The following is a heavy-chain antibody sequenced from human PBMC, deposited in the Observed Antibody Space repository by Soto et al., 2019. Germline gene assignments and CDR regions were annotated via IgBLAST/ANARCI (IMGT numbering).Heavy chain of an antibody. CDR3: AKGRYYYDSSPIDY. CDR2: ISYDGSNK. CDR1: RFTFSSYG. V-gene: IGHV3-30*18. J-gene: IGHJ4*02. D-gene: IGHD3-22*01. Sequence: PGGSLRLSCAASRFTFSSYGMHWVRQAPGKGLEWVAVISYDGSNKYYADSVKGRFTISRDNSKNTLYLQMNSLRAEDTAVYYCAKGRYYYDSSPIDYWGQGTLVTVSS.